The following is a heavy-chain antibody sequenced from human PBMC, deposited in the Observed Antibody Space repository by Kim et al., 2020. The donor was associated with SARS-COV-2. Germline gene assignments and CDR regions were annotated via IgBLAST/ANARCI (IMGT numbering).Heavy chain of an antibody. CDR1: GGSISSSSYY. D-gene: IGHD3-10*01. V-gene: IGHV4-39*01. CDR2: IYYSGST. CDR3: ARQGYYSLYYYYGMDV. Sequence: SETLSLTCTVSGGSISSSSYYWGWIRQPPGKGLEWIGSIYYSGSTYYNPSLKSRVTISVDTSKNQFSLKLSSVTAADTAVYYCARQGYYSLYYYYGMDVWGQGTTVTVSS. J-gene: IGHJ6*02.